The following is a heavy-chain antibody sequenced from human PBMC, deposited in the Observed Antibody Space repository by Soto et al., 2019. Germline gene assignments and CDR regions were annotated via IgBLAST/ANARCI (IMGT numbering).Heavy chain of an antibody. CDR1: GGSIRDYF. D-gene: IGHD4-17*01. J-gene: IGHJ4*02. CDR3: ARVGGDDFGDSGGFDS. CDR2: IYYSGRT. V-gene: IGHV4-59*01. Sequence: QVQLQESGPGLVKPSETLSLTCTVSGGSIRDYFWTWIRQPPGKGLEWIGYIYYSGRTNYNPSLKSRVSISVDTSKNHFSRQLRSVTAADTAVYYCARVGGDDFGDSGGFDSWGQGTLVTVSS.